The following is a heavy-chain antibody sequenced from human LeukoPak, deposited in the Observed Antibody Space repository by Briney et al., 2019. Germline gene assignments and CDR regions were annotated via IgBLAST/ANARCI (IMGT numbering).Heavy chain of an antibody. Sequence: SGGSLRLSCAASGFTFDDYAMHWVRQAPGKGLEWVSGISWNSGSMGYADSVKGRFTISRDNAKNSLYLQMNSLRAEDTALYYCAKTKDLGGSCLDYWGQGTLVTVSS. CDR3: AKTKDLGGSCLDY. D-gene: IGHD2-15*01. CDR1: GFTFDDYA. J-gene: IGHJ4*02. V-gene: IGHV3-9*01. CDR2: ISWNSGSM.